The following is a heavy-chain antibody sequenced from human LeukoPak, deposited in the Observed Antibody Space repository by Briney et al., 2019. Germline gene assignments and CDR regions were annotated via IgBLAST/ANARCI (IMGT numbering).Heavy chain of an antibody. V-gene: IGHV3-21*01. D-gene: IGHD6-19*01. CDR3: ARVAMEQWLVAFQH. Sequence: PGGSLRLSCAASGFTFSSYSMNWVRQAPGKGLEWVSSISSSSSYIYYADSVKGRFTISRDNAKNSLYLQMNSLRAEDTAVYYCARVAMEQWLVAFQHWGQGTLVTVSS. J-gene: IGHJ1*01. CDR2: ISSSSSYI. CDR1: GFTFSSYS.